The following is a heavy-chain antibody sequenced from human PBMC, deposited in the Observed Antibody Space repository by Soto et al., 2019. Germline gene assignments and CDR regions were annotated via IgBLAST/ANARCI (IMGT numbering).Heavy chain of an antibody. CDR1: GGSFGKSA. V-gene: IGHV1-69*13. CDR2: FIPVYRTL. Sequence: SVKVSCKASGGSFGKSAINWVRQTPGQGLEWLGGFIPVYRTLNYAQRFQGRVTTTADESTGTAYMTLSSLASDDTAVYYCATGVIWIGYFTVDSWGQGTRVTVSS. CDR3: ATGVIWIGYFTVDS. D-gene: IGHD3-3*01. J-gene: IGHJ4*02.